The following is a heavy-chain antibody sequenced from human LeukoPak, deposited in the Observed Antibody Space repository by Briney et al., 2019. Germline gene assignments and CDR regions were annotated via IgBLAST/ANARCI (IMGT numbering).Heavy chain of an antibody. V-gene: IGHV1-2*02. CDR3: ARGVDSGYPYFDH. Sequence: GASVKVSCKASGYTFTGYYMHWVRQAPGQGLEWMGWINPNSGGTNSAQKFQGRVTMTRDTSISTAYMELSRLRSDDTAMYYWARGVDSGYPYFDHWGQGTLVTVSS. D-gene: IGHD5-12*01. CDR2: INPNSGGT. J-gene: IGHJ4*02. CDR1: GYTFTGYY.